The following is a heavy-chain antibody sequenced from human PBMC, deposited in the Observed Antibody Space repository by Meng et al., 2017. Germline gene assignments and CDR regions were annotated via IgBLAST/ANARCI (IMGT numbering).Heavy chain of an antibody. V-gene: IGHV1-69*02. D-gene: IGHD3-10*02. CDR2: VIPNLGLA. J-gene: IGHJ4*02. CDR1: GGTFSSST. Sequence: QVQRVPSGGEENQSESSVQLPCKASGGTFSSSTISWLRQARGQGREWMGRVIPNLGLANYAQKSQCRVTIHADKSTSKAYMELRSLRSEDTAVDFCARFLSCSGTFDYWGQGTLVTVSS. CDR3: ARFLSCSGTFDY.